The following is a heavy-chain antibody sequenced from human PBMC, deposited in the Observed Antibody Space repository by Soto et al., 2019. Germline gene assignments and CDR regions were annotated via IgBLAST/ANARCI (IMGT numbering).Heavy chain of an antibody. CDR1: VVTCSHLR. J-gene: IGHJ4*02. CDR3: ASQNKNGSSCYPHYFGP. V-gene: IGHV3-30-3*01. CDR2: IPYNANNK. Sequence: GRSLSVCCAASVVTCSHLRIHGVRQAPRKGLEWVAVIPYNANNKYYADSVKGRFTVSSDYSKNTLFLQMSRLRAEGTAMYYCASQNKNGSSCYPHYFGPWGQRALVTVSS. D-gene: IGHD3-22*01.